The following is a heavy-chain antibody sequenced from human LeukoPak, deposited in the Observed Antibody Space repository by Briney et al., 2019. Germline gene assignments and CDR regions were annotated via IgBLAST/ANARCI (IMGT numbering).Heavy chain of an antibody. CDR3: ARDRSGYLDY. CDR1: GGTFSSYT. D-gene: IGHD6-13*01. V-gene: IGHV1-69*01. J-gene: IGHJ4*02. Sequence: GASVKVSCKASGGTFSSYTISWVRQAPGQGLEWMGGIIPIFGTANYAQKFQGRVTITADESTSTAYMELSSLRSEDTAVYYCARDRSGYLDYWGQGTLVTVSS. CDR2: IIPIFGTA.